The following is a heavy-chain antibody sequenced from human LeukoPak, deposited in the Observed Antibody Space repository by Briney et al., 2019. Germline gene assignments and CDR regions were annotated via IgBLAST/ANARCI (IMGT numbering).Heavy chain of an antibody. CDR2: SHYSGST. CDR3: ARVRGSAWYRFDY. Sequence: PSETLSLTCTVSGVSISSVSYYWGWIRQPPGKGLEWIGSSHYSGSTYYTPSTNSRVTISVDTSKNQFSLELTSVTAADTAVYYCARVRGSAWYRFDYWGQGTLVTVSS. CDR1: GVSISSVSYY. J-gene: IGHJ4*02. D-gene: IGHD6-19*01. V-gene: IGHV4-39*01.